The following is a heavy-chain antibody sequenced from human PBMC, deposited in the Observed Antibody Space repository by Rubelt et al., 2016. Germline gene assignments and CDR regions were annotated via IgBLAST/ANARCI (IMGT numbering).Heavy chain of an antibody. D-gene: IGHD4-17*01. CDR1: GVSLSSNDYY. V-gene: IGHV4-39*01. CDR2: IYYSGGT. Sequence: QLQLQESGPGLVKPSETLSLTCIVSGVSLSSNDYYWGWIRQPPGKGLEWIGSIYYSGGTYYHPPLRVWVAISGDTSKNQLSLVLRCGTAADTAAYYCARHEGYDYGDYAAFWGQGTLVSVS. CDR3: ARHEGYDYGDYAAF. J-gene: IGHJ4*02.